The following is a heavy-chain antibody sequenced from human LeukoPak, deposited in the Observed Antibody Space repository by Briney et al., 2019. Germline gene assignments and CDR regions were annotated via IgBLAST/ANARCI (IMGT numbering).Heavy chain of an antibody. CDR3: SIRRRQWFDP. V-gene: IGHV4-34*01. CDR2: INHSGST. Sequence: SETLSLTCAVYGGSFSGYYWSWIRQPPGKGLEWIGEINHSGSTNYNPSLKSRVTISVDTSKNQFSLKLSSVTAADTAVYYCSIRRRQWFDPWGQGTLVTVSS. CDR1: GGSFSGYY. J-gene: IGHJ5*02.